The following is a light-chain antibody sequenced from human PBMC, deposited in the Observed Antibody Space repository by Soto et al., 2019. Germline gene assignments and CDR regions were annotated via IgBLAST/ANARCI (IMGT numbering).Light chain of an antibody. CDR1: QSVNNY. J-gene: IGKJ2*01. CDR3: HHRTTLPPGMYT. Sequence: EIVLTQSPATLSLSPGERATLSCRASQSVNNYLAWYQQKPGQAPRLLIYDASTRATGIPARFSGSGSGPDFTHTISSLEPEDFAVYYCHHRTTLPPGMYTFGQGTKLEIK. V-gene: IGKV3-11*01. CDR2: DAS.